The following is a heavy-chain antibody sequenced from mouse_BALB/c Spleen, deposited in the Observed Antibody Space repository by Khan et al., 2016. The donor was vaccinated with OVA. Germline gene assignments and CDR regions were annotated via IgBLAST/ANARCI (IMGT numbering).Heavy chain of an antibody. CDR1: GYSFTNYG. Sequence: QIQLVQSGPELKKPGETVKISCKASGYSFTNYGMTWVKQSPGKALKWMGWINTYTGKPTYADDFKGRFAFSLETSASTAYLQINNLKNDDTATYCGARPPYFSYTLDHWGQGTSVTVSS. D-gene: IGHD2-10*01. CDR3: ARPPYFSYTLDH. CDR2: INTYTGKP. V-gene: IGHV9-3-1*01. J-gene: IGHJ4*01.